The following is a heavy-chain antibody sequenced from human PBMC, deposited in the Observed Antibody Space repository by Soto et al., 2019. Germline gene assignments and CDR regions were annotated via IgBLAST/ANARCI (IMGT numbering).Heavy chain of an antibody. Sequence: QVQLVESGGGVVQPGRSLRLSCAASGFTFSSYAMHWVRQAPGKGLEWVAVISYDGSNKYYADSVKGRFTISRDNSKNTLYLQMNSLRAEDTAVYYCARETWEKATLDYWGQGTLVTVSS. CDR1: GFTFSSYA. V-gene: IGHV3-30-3*01. CDR3: ARETWEKATLDY. D-gene: IGHD1-26*01. J-gene: IGHJ4*02. CDR2: ISYDGSNK.